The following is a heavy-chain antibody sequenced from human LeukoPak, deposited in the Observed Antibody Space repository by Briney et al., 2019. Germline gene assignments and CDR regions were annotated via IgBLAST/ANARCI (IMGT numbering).Heavy chain of an antibody. Sequence: PSETLSLTCTVSGGSVSSHIYYWSWIRQPPGKGLEWIGYIYYSGSTNYNPSLKSRVTMSLDTSKNQFSLRLSSVTAADTAVYYCARTSASGATYFDYWGQGTLVTVST. CDR3: ARTSASGATYFDY. CDR2: IYYSGST. D-gene: IGHD1-26*01. J-gene: IGHJ4*02. CDR1: GGSVSSHIYY. V-gene: IGHV4-61*01.